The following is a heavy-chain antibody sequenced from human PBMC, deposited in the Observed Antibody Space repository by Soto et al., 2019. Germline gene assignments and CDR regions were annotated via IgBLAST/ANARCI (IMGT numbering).Heavy chain of an antibody. CDR3: ASESHIAVANYYFDY. V-gene: IGHV3-30*03. J-gene: IGHJ4*02. D-gene: IGHD6-19*01. CDR1: GFTFSSCG. CDR2: ISYDGSNK. Sequence: QVQLVESGGGVVQPGRSLRLSCAASGFTFSSCGMHWVRQAPGKGLEWVAVISYDGSNKYYADSVKGRFTISRDNSKNTLYLQMNSLRAEDTAVYYCASESHIAVANYYFDYWGQGTLVTVSS.